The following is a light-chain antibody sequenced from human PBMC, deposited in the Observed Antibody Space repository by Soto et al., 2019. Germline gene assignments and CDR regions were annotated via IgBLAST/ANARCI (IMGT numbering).Light chain of an antibody. CDR3: QQSYSAPPT. J-gene: IGKJ1*01. CDR2: AAS. V-gene: IGKV1-39*01. Sequence: DIQMTQSPSSLSASVGDRVTITCRASQSITNYLNWFQQKPGKAPKLLIYAASNLQSGVPSRFSGSGSGTDFTLTISSLQPEDFATYFCQQSYSAPPTFGQGTKVDIK. CDR1: QSITNY.